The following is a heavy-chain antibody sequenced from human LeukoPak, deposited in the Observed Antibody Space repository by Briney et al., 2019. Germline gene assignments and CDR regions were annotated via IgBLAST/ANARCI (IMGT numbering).Heavy chain of an antibody. Sequence: GGSLRPSCAASGFTFSDYNMRWIRAAPGKGLEWVSSITRSGSTKYYADSLKGRFTISRDNSKNTLYLQMNSLRAEDTAGYYCARVRTARPGADAFDIWGQGTMVTVSS. D-gene: IGHD6-6*01. CDR2: ITRSGSTK. CDR3: ARVRTARPGADAFDI. J-gene: IGHJ3*02. CDR1: GFTFSDYN. V-gene: IGHV3-11*04.